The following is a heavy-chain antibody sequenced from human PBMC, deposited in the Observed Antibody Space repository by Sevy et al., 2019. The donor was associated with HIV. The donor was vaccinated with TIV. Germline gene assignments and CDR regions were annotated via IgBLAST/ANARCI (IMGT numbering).Heavy chain of an antibody. CDR1: GYTFTSYD. CDR3: ARVHPHPPLYSYYDFWSGYYADYYYGMDV. D-gene: IGHD3-3*01. V-gene: IGHV1-8*01. J-gene: IGHJ6*02. CDR2: MNPNSGNT. Sequence: ASVKVSCKASGYTFTSYDINWVRQATGQGLEWMGWMNPNSGNTGYAQKFQGRVTMTRNTHISTADMELSSLRSEDTAVYYCARVHPHPPLYSYYDFWSGYYADYYYGMDVWGQGTTVTVSS.